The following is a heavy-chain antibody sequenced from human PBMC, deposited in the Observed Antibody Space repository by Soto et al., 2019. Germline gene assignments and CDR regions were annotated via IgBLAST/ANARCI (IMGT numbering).Heavy chain of an antibody. Sequence: WETLSLTCTVSGGSISSSPHYWGWIRHPTGKGLEWIASSRYSGSAYYSPSLKSRVTIAVDTSKSQYSLILTSVTAADTAVYYCATQYCYDSSGYYPSTTWFDFWGHGTLVTVSS. V-gene: IGHV4-39*01. CDR3: ATQYCYDSSGYYPSTTWFDF. CDR1: GGSISSSPHY. J-gene: IGHJ5*01. D-gene: IGHD3-22*01. CDR2: SRYSGSA.